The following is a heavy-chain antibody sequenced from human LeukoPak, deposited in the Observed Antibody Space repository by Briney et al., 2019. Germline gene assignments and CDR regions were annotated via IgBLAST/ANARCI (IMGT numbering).Heavy chain of an antibody. D-gene: IGHD5-18*01. Sequence: ASVNVSSKASGGTFSSYTISWVRQAPGQGLKWMGGIIPIFGTTNYAQKFQGRVTITADDSTRTAYMELSSLRSEDTAVYYCAREPARGFSDAYDMDVWGQGTTVTVSS. CDR2: IIPIFGTT. CDR3: AREPARGFSDAYDMDV. J-gene: IGHJ6*02. CDR1: GGTFSSYT. V-gene: IGHV1-69*13.